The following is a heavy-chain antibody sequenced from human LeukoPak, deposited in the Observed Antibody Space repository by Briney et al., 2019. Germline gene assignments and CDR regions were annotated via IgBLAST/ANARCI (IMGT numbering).Heavy chain of an antibody. Sequence: GGSLRLSCAASGFSFRRYDMHWVRQAPGKGLEWVAATSYDRTSELYADFVKGRFIISRDNSRNTLSLQMDTLRPEDTVIYYCASAKGFAGRYLDNWFDPWGQGTRVIVSS. CDR2: TSYDRTSE. D-gene: IGHD1-26*01. V-gene: IGHV3-30*04. CDR3: ASAKGFAGRYLDNWFDP. J-gene: IGHJ5*02. CDR1: GFSFRRYD.